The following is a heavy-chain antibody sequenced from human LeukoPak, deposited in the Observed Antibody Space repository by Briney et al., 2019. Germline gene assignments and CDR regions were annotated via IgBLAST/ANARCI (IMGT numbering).Heavy chain of an antibody. CDR1: GFTLSSYA. J-gene: IGHJ4*02. CDR2: GNT. V-gene: IGHV3-23*01. CDR3: AKAPVTTCSGAYCYPFDY. Sequence: PGGSLRLSCAASGFTLSSYAMSWVRQAPSVSGNTYHADSVKGQFTISRDSSKNTLYLQMNRLRAEDAAVYYCAKAPVTTCSGAYCYPFDYWGQGTLVTVSS. D-gene: IGHD2-21*01.